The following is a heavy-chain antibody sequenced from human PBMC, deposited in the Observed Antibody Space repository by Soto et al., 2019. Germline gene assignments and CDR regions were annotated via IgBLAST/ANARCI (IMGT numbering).Heavy chain of an antibody. Sequence: EVQLVESGGGVVRPGGSLRLSCAASGFTFDDYGMSWVRQAPGKGLERVSGINWHGGSTGYADSVKGRFSISRDNAKNALYLQMNSLRAEDTALYHCARVIGMEWAPDAFDIWGQGTMVTVSS. CDR1: GFTFDDYG. CDR2: INWHGGST. V-gene: IGHV3-20*01. J-gene: IGHJ3*02. CDR3: ARVIGMEWAPDAFDI. D-gene: IGHD3-3*01.